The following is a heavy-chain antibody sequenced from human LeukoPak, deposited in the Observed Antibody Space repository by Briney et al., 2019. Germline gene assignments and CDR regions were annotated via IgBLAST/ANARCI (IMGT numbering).Heavy chain of an antibody. CDR1: GGSISSGSYY. Sequence: SETLSLTCTVSGGSISSGSYYWSWIRQPAGKGLEWIGRIYTSGSTNYNPSLKSRVTISVDTSKNQFPLKLSSVTAADTAVYYCAGKPRYCTNGVCTDYWGQGTLVTVSS. V-gene: IGHV4-61*02. D-gene: IGHD2-8*01. CDR2: IYTSGST. CDR3: AGKPRYCTNGVCTDY. J-gene: IGHJ4*02.